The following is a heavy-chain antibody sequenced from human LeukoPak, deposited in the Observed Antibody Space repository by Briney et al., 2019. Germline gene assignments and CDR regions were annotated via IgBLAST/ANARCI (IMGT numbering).Heavy chain of an antibody. CDR3: VRDGGTDWYDP. D-gene: IGHD3-16*01. V-gene: IGHV3-7*01. Sequence: GGSLRLSCAASGFSVSDYWMTWVRQAPGKGLEWVANIKQDGSEKTYVDSVKGRFTISRDNAKNSLYLQMNSLRVEDTAMYYCVRDGGTDWYDPWGQGTLITVFS. CDR1: GFSVSDYW. CDR2: IKQDGSEK. J-gene: IGHJ5*02.